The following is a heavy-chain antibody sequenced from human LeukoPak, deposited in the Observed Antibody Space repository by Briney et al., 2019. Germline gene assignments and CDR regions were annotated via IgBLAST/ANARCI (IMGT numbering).Heavy chain of an antibody. D-gene: IGHD3-16*01. J-gene: IGHJ5*01. V-gene: IGHV3-66*03. CDR2: IRDSGET. Sequence: PGGSLRLSCAASGFTVSSNYMSWVRQAPGKGLEWVSLIRDSGETFYADSVKGRFTISRDNSKNTVYLQMNRLRVEDTAVYFCARDRAVTQVWVEFDSWGQGTLVTVSS. CDR3: ARDRAVTQVWVEFDS. CDR1: GFTVSSNY.